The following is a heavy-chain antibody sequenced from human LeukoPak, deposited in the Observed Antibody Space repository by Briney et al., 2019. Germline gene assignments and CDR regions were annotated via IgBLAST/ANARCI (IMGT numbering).Heavy chain of an antibody. CDR3: ARGLAGSGSGHFDF. V-gene: IGHV3-21*01. Sequence: PGGSLRLSCAASAFTFSDYSMNWLRQAPGKGLEWVSSISSTGKYMYYADSMEGRFTISRDNAKNSLYLQMNSLRVEDTAVYFCARGLAGSGSGHFDFWGQGTLVSVSS. CDR1: AFTFSDYS. J-gene: IGHJ4*02. CDR2: ISSTGKYM. D-gene: IGHD3-10*01.